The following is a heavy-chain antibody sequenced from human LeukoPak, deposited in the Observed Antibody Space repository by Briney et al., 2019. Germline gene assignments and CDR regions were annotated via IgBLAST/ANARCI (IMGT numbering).Heavy chain of an antibody. CDR2: IYYSGST. D-gene: IGHD6-19*01. CDR1: GGSISSYY. Sequence: SETLSLTCTVSGGSISSYYWSWNRQPPGKGLEWIGYIYYSGSTNYNPSLKSRVTISVDTSKNQFSLKLSSVTAADTAVYYCARQRSSGSIINPWGQGTLVTVSS. J-gene: IGHJ5*02. CDR3: ARQRSSGSIINP. V-gene: IGHV4-59*08.